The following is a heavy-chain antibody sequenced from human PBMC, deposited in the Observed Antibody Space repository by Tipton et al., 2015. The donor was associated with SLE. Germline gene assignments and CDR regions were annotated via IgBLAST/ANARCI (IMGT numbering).Heavy chain of an antibody. Sequence: TLSLTCTVSGGSISSSSYYWGWIRQPPGKGLEWIGSIYYSGSTYYNPSLKSRVTISVDTSKNQFSLELSSVTAADTAVYYCARGTGSSGDFDYWGQGTLVTVSS. V-gene: IGHV4-39*07. CDR2: IYYSGST. CDR3: ARGTGSSGDFDY. D-gene: IGHD2-15*01. CDR1: GGSISSSSYY. J-gene: IGHJ4*02.